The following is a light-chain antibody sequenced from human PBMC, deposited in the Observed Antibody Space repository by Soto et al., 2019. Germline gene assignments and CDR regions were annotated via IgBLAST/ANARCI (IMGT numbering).Light chain of an antibody. CDR2: EAD. CDR3: SSYAGDSALI. V-gene: IGLV2-23*01. CDR1: RSDVGSYNF. J-gene: IGLJ2*01. Sequence: QSVLTQPASVSGSPGQSISISCTGSRSDVGSYNFVSWYQLFPGKAPKLIIYEADKQPSGVSSRFSGSKSGFTASLTISGLQAEDEADYFCSSYAGDSALIFGGGTKLTVL.